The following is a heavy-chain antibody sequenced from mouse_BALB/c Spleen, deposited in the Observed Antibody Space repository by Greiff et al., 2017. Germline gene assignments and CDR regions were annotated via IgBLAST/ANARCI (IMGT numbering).Heavy chain of an antibody. CDR1: GFTFSDYY. V-gene: IGHV5-4*02. CDR3: ARDDGSFAY. J-gene: IGHJ3*01. Sequence: EVKLVESGGGLVKPGGSLKLSCAASGFTFSDYYMYWVRQTPEKRLEWVATISDGGSYTYYPDSVKGRFTISSDNAKNNLYLQMSSLKSEDTAMYYCARDDGSFAYWGQGTLVTVSA. D-gene: IGHD1-2*01. CDR2: ISDGGSYT.